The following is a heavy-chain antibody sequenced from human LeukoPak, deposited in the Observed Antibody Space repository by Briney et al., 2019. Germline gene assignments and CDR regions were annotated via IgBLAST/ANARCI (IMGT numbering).Heavy chain of an antibody. J-gene: IGHJ4*02. CDR1: GFPFNAYW. CDR3: ARSLPYGTTWYGRSDF. CDR2: IRQDGDTK. Sequence: GGSLRLSCAASGFPFNAYWMTWVRQAPGKGLEWVADIRQDGDTKYYVDSVKGRFTISRDNAMNSLYLQMNSLRAEDTAIYYCARSLPYGTTWYGRSDFWGQGTLVTVSS. D-gene: IGHD6-13*01. V-gene: IGHV3-7*03.